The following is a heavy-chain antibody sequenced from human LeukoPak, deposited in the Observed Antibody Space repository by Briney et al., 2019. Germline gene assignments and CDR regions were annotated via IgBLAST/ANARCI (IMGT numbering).Heavy chain of an antibody. Sequence: AGGSLRLSCAASGFTFRSYVMSWVRLAPGKGLEWVSGLNTDGAWIYYVDSVKGRFTISRDNAKNSLYLQMNSLRAEDTALYYCAKDISPYYYDSSGYYDYWGQGTLVTVSS. CDR3: AKDISPYYYDSSGYYDY. CDR1: GFTFRSYV. D-gene: IGHD3-22*01. CDR2: LNTDGAWI. V-gene: IGHV3-23*01. J-gene: IGHJ4*02.